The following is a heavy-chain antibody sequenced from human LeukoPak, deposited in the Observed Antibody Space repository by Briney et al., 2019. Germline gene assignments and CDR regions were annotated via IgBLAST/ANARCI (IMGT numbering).Heavy chain of an antibody. D-gene: IGHD3-22*01. CDR2: IYTNKNS. Sequence: SSETLSLTCTVSGGSFSSYYWSWIRQPAGKGLEWIGRIYTNKNSNYNPSLKSRVTMSVDTSKNQLSLKLSSVTAADTAVYYCARAGEYYFDSSGYIWGQGTLVTVSS. CDR1: GGSFSSYY. V-gene: IGHV4-4*07. CDR3: ARAGEYYFDSSGYI. J-gene: IGHJ4*02.